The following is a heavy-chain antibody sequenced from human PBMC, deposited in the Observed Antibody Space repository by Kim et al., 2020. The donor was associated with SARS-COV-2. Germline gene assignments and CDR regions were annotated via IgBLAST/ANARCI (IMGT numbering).Heavy chain of an antibody. CDR2: IYYSGST. Sequence: SETLSLTCTVSGGSISSSYWSWIRQPPGKGLEWIGYIYYSGSTKYNPSLKSRVTISVATSKIQFSLKLSSMTAADTAVYYCARGLPINYYDMDVWGQGTTVTVSS. J-gene: IGHJ6*02. CDR1: GGSISSSY. V-gene: IGHV4-59*01. CDR3: ARGLPINYYDMDV. D-gene: IGHD3-9*01.